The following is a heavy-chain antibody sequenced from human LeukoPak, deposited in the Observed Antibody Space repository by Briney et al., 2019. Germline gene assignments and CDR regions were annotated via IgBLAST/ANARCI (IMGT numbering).Heavy chain of an antibody. Sequence: GGSLRLSCAASGFTFSSYGMHWVRQAPGKGLEWVADIWYDGSNKYYADSVKGRFTISRDNSKNTLYLQMNSLRAEDTAVYYCARPQGPYYDILTGSDWFDPWGQGTLVTVSS. V-gene: IGHV3-33*01. J-gene: IGHJ5*02. CDR3: ARPQGPYYDILTGSDWFDP. D-gene: IGHD3-9*01. CDR2: IWYDGSNK. CDR1: GFTFSSYG.